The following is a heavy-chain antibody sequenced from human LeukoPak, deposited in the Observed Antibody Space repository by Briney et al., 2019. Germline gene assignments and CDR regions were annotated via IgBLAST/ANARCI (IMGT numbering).Heavy chain of an antibody. CDR3: ARKSAAAVDY. J-gene: IGHJ4*02. Sequence: SETLSLTCTVSGGSISSYYWRWIRQPPEKGLEWIGYIYYSGSTNYNPSLKSRVTISVDTSKSQFSLKLSSVTAADTAVYYCARKSAAAVDYWGQGTLVTVSS. CDR1: GGSISSYY. V-gene: IGHV4-59*08. CDR2: IYYSGST. D-gene: IGHD2-2*01.